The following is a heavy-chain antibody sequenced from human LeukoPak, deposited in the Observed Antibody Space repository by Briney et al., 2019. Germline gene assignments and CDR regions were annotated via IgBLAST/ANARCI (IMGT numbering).Heavy chain of an antibody. V-gene: IGHV3-74*01. Sequence: PGGSLRLSCAASGFTFSSYWMHWVRQAPGKGLVWVSRINSDGSSTSYADSVKGRFTISRDNAKNTLYLQMNSLRAEDTAVYYCARDVPNYGGKAPAKRYFDYWGQGTLVTVSS. J-gene: IGHJ4*02. CDR3: ARDVPNYGGKAPAKRYFDY. CDR2: INSDGSST. D-gene: IGHD4-23*01. CDR1: GFTFSSYW.